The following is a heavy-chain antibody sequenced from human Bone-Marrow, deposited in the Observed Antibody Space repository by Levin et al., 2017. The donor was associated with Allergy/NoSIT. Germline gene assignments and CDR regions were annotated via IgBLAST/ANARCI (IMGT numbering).Heavy chain of an antibody. D-gene: IGHD1-26*01. CDR3: ARHYSGSLNWFDP. J-gene: IGHJ5*02. Sequence: GGSLRLSCKGSGYSFTSYWIGWVRQMPGKGLEWMGIIYPGDSDTRYSPSFQGQVTISADKSISTAYLQWSSLKAADTAMYYCARHYSGSLNWFDPWGQGTLVTVSS. CDR1: GYSFTSYW. V-gene: IGHV5-51*01. CDR2: IYPGDSDT.